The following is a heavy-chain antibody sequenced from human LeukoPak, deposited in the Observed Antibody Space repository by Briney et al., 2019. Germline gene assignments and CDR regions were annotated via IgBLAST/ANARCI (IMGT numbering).Heavy chain of an antibody. CDR2: ISFDGSNK. Sequence: PGGSLRLSCVDSGFTFSSYAMHWVRQAPGKGLEWVAVISFDGSNKYYADSVKGRFTISRDNSKNTLYLQMNSLRAEDTALYYCARDANLIVGAPTIPGYWGQGTLVTVSS. J-gene: IGHJ4*02. CDR3: ARDANLIVGAPTIPGY. CDR1: GFTFSSYA. D-gene: IGHD1-26*01. V-gene: IGHV3-30-3*01.